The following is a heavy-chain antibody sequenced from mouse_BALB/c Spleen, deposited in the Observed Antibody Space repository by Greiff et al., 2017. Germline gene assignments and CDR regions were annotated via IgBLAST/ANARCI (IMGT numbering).Heavy chain of an antibody. CDR2: IDPYNGGT. CDR1: GYSFTGYY. Sequence: VQLQQSGPELVKTGASVKISCKASGYSFTGYYMHWVKQSHGKSLEWIGYIDPYNGGTSYNQKFKGKATLTVDKSSSTAYMHLNSLTSEDSAVYYCARRGYDPFDYWGQGTTLTVAS. D-gene: IGHD2-2*01. J-gene: IGHJ2*01. CDR3: ARRGYDPFDY. V-gene: IGHV1S135*01.